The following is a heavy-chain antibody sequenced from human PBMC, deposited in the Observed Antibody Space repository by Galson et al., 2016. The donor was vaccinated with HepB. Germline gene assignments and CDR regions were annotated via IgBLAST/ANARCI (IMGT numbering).Heavy chain of an antibody. CDR2: ISYSGST. CDR1: GGSISSGYYY. D-gene: IGHD2-8*02. V-gene: IGHV4-31*03. J-gene: IGHJ6*02. Sequence: TLSLTCTVSGGSISSGYYYWSWIRQLPGKGLEWIGYISYSGSTDYNPSLQSRVTISADTSKNQFSLQLTSVTAADTAIYYCARDHCTGGVCYSSPWYYGMDVWGHGAPVTVSS. CDR3: ARDHCTGGVCYSSPWYYGMDV.